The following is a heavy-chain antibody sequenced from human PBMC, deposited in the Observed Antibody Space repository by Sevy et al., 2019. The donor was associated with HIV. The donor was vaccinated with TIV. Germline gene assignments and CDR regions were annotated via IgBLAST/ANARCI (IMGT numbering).Heavy chain of an antibody. CDR2: IQYDGSNK. CDR1: GFSFSSYG. CDR3: VKEGGGGGGDH. V-gene: IGHV3-30*02. Sequence: GGSLRLSCAASGFSFSSYGMHWVRQAPGKGLEWMSYIQYDGSNKDYADSVKGRFTISRDNSKNTLYLQMNSLGVVDKAVFYCVKEGGGGGGDHWGQGPLVTVSS. J-gene: IGHJ4*02. D-gene: IGHD3-16*01.